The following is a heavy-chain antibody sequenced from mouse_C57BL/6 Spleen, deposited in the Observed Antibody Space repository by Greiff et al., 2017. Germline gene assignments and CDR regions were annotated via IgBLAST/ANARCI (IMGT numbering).Heavy chain of an antibody. Sequence: EVQRVESGGDLVKPGGSLKLSCAASGFTFSSYGMSWVRQTPDKRLEWVATISSGGSYTYYPDSVKGRFTISRDNAKNTLYLQMSSLKSEDTAMYYCASSGFITTVVATEDAMDYWGQGTSVTVSS. J-gene: IGHJ4*01. CDR1: GFTFSSYG. D-gene: IGHD1-1*01. CDR2: ISSGGSYT. V-gene: IGHV5-6*01. CDR3: ASSGFITTVVATEDAMDY.